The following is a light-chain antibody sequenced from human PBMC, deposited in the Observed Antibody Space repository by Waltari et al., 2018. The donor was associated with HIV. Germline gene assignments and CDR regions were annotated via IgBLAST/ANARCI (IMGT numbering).Light chain of an antibody. J-gene: IGLJ2*01. V-gene: IGLV7-46*01. CDR2: DTS. Sequence: QAVVTQEPSLTVSPGGTVTITCGSSPGAVTSGHYPYWFQQKPGQAPRTLIYDTSNKHSWTPARFSGSLLGGKAALTLSGAQPEDEAEYYCLLSYSGARPVVFGGGTKLTVL. CDR1: PGAVTSGHY. CDR3: LLSYSGARPVV.